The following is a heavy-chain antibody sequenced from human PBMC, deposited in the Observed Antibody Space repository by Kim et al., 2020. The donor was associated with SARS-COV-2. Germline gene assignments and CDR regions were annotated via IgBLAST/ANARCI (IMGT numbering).Heavy chain of an antibody. J-gene: IGHJ4*02. Sequence: ASVKVSCKTSGYTFTSYALHWVRQAPGQRLEWMGWINAGTGNTKYSQKFQGRITLTRDTSASTAYMELSSLSSADTAVYYCARTFRQDIAAVWGHWGQGTLVTVSS. CDR2: INAGTGNT. CDR3: ARTFRQDIAAVWGH. D-gene: IGHD6-13*01. CDR1: GYTFTSYA. V-gene: IGHV1-3*01.